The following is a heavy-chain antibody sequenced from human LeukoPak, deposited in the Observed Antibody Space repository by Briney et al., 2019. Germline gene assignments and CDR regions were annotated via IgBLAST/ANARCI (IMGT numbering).Heavy chain of an antibody. Sequence: GGSLRPSCTASGFTFGDYAMSWVRHAPGKVLEWVGFIRSKAYGGTTEYAASVKGRFTISRDDSKSIAYLQMNSLTTEDTAVYYCTRINHYYDSSGYSYLDAFDIWGQGTMVTVSS. CDR2: IRSKAYGGTT. D-gene: IGHD3-22*01. J-gene: IGHJ3*02. V-gene: IGHV3-49*04. CDR1: GFTFGDYA. CDR3: TRINHYYDSSGYSYLDAFDI.